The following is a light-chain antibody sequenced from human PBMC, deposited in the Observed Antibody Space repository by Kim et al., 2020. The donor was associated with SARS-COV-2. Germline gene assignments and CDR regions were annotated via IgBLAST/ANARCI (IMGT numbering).Light chain of an antibody. CDR2: DAS. V-gene: IGKV1-5*01. Sequence: GDRVTITCRASQSISSWLAWYQQKPGKAPKLLIYDASSLESEVPSRFSGSGSGTEFTLTISSLQPDDFATYYCQQYNSYSPTFGQGTKV. J-gene: IGKJ1*01. CDR3: QQYNSYSPT. CDR1: QSISSW.